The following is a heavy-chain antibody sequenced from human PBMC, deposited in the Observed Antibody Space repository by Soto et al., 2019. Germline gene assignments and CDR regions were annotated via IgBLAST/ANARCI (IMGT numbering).Heavy chain of an antibody. CDR2: ISGSGGST. Sequence: PGGSLRLSCAASGFTFSSYAMSWVRQAPGKGLEWVSAISGSGGSTYYAGSVKGRFTISRDNSKNTLYLQMNSLRAEDTAVYYCVSGYSSGWPRNYHYYGMDVWGQGTTVTVSS. V-gene: IGHV3-23*01. CDR3: VSGYSSGWPRNYHYYGMDV. CDR1: GFTFSSYA. D-gene: IGHD6-19*01. J-gene: IGHJ6*02.